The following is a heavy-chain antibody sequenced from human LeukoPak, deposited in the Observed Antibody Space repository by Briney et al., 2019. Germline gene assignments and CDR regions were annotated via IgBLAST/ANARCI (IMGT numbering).Heavy chain of an antibody. CDR1: GGSFSGYC. CDR2: INHSGST. V-gene: IGHV4-34*01. J-gene: IGHJ4*02. Sequence: SSETVSLTCAVYGGSFSGYCWSWIRQPPGKGLEWIGEINHSGSTNYNPSLKSRVTISVDTSKNQFSLKLSSVTAADTAVYYCASLRGSRDYWGQGTLVTVSS. CDR3: ASLRGSRDY. D-gene: IGHD3-16*01.